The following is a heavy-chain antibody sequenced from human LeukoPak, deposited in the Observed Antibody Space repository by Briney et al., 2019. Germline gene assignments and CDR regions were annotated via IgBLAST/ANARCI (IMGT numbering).Heavy chain of an antibody. CDR3: ARAYQRLGELSLPDY. D-gene: IGHD3-16*02. CDR1: GYTFTNYA. V-gene: IGHV7-4-1*02. Sequence: AAVKVSFKSSGYTFTNYAMNWVRLAPGQGLEWVGVIHPSTVSPTYAQGFTGRGGFSLDPSVSTTYLQISSLKAEDTAVYYCARAYQRLGELSLPDYWGQGTLVTVSS. CDR2: IHPSTVSP. J-gene: IGHJ4*02.